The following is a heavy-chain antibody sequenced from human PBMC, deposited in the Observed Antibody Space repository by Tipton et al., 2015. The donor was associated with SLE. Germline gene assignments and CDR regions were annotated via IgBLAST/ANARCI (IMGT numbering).Heavy chain of an antibody. CDR1: GFTFGDDA. Sequence: SLRLSCTGSGFTFGDDALSWVRPAPGKGLEWVGFIRSTAYGGTTEYAASVKGRFTISRNDSKSIAYLQMNSLKTEDTAVYYCTSPLDWGQGTLVTVSS. J-gene: IGHJ4*02. CDR3: TSPLD. CDR2: IRSTAYGGTT. V-gene: IGHV3-49*04.